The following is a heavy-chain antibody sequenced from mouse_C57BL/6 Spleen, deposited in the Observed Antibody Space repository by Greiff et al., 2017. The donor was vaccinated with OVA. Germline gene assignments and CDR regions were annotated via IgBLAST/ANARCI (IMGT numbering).Heavy chain of an antibody. CDR1: GFSLTSYA. D-gene: IGHD3-2*02. CDR3: AREGDSSGYGSFAD. V-gene: IGHV2-9-1*01. Sequence: QVQLKESGPGLVAPSQSLSITCTVSGFSLTSYAISWVRQPPGKGLEWLGVIWTGGGTNYNSAHKSRLSISKDNSKSQVFLKRNSLQTDDTARDYCAREGDSSGYGSFADWGQGTLVTVSA. CDR2: IWTGGGT. J-gene: IGHJ3*01.